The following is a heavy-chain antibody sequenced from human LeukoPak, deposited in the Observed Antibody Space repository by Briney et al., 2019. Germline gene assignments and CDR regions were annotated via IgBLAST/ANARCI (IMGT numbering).Heavy chain of an antibody. J-gene: IGHJ4*02. CDR3: ARHARETAPYLRY. D-gene: IGHD5-18*01. Sequence: SETLSLTCTVSGGSISSSSYYWGWIRQPPGKGLEWIGSIYYSGSTYYNPSLKSRVTISVDTSKNQFSLKLSSVTAADTAVYYCARHARETAPYLRYWGQGTLVTVSS. CDR1: GGSISSSSYY. V-gene: IGHV4-39*01. CDR2: IYYSGST.